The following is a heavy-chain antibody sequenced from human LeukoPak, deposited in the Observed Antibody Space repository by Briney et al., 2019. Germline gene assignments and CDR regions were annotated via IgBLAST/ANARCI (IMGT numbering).Heavy chain of an antibody. V-gene: IGHV4-59*01. CDR1: GGSISSYY. J-gene: IGHJ4*02. Sequence: PSETLSLTCTVSGGSISSYYWSWIRQPPGKGLEWIGYIYYSGSTNYNPSLKSRVTISVDTSKNQFSLKLSSVTAADTAVYYCARARGSITMIPQNPYFDYWGQGTLVTVSS. D-gene: IGHD3-22*01. CDR3: ARARGSITMIPQNPYFDY. CDR2: IYYSGST.